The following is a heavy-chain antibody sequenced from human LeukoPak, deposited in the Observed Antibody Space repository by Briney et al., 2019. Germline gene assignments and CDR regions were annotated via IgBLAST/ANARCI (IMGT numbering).Heavy chain of an antibody. D-gene: IGHD3-10*01. J-gene: IGHJ4*02. CDR2: IYTRGNT. Sequence: TSETLSLTCTVSGAPVNFYYLSWIRHSAEKGLEWIWRIYTRGNTNYNPSLKSRVTLSVDTSRNQFSLMLSSVTAADTAVYYCAKESRLGGASGSHHFDYWGQGVLVTVSS. CDR3: AKESRLGGASGSHHFDY. CDR1: GAPVNFYY. V-gene: IGHV4-4*07.